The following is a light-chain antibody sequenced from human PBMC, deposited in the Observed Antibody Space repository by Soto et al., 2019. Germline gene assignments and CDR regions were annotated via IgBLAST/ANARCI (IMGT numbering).Light chain of an antibody. CDR2: EVN. CDR1: SNDVGGYNY. Sequence: QCVLTQAASATGAAGQGGTISCTGTSNDVGGYNYVSWYQQHPGKAPKLMIYEVNKRPSGVPDRFSGSKSGNTASLTVSGLQAEDEADYYCSSFAVSNSFVFGTGTKVPS. J-gene: IGLJ1*01. CDR3: SSFAVSNSFV. V-gene: IGLV2-8*01.